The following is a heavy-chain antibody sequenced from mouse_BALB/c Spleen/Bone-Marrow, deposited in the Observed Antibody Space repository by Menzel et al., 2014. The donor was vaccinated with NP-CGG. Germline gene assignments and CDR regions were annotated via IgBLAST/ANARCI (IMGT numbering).Heavy chain of an antibody. J-gene: IGHJ4*01. CDR3: AKSVSLRAMDY. Sequence: VKLMESGPELVRPGVSVKISCKGSGYTFTDYAMHWVKRSHAKSLVWIGVINTYSGDANYNQKFKGKATLTVDKSSSTAYMQLKSLTSEDSAVYYCAKSVSLRAMDYWGQGTSVSVSS. V-gene: IGHV1-67*01. D-gene: IGHD6-2*01. CDR2: INTYSGDA. CDR1: GYTFTDYA.